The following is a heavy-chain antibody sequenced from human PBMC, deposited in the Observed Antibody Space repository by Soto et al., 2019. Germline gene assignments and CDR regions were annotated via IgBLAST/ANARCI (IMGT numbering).Heavy chain of an antibody. CDR3: ARGYCSGGSCYFDY. Sequence: QVQLQESGPGLVKPSETLSLTCTVSGGSISSYYWSWIRQPPGKGLEWIGYIYYSGSTNYNPSLQSRVTISVDTSKNPCSLKLSSVTAADTAVYYCARGYCSGGSCYFDYWGQGTLVTVSS. V-gene: IGHV4-59*08. D-gene: IGHD2-15*01. J-gene: IGHJ4*02. CDR1: GGSISSYY. CDR2: IYYSGST.